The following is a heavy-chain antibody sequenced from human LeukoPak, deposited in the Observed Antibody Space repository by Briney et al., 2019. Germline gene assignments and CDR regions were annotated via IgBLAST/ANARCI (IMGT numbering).Heavy chain of an antibody. D-gene: IGHD4-17*01. CDR1: GFTFSDYY. CDR3: ARGDTTVTAYYFDY. V-gene: IGHV3-11*04. J-gene: IGHJ4*02. CDR2: ISSSGSTI. Sequence: GGSLRLSCAASGFTFSDYYMSWIRQAPGEGLEWVSYISSSGSTIYYADSVKGRFTISRDNAKNSLYLQMNSLRAEDTAVYYCARGDTTVTAYYFDYWGQGTLVTVSS.